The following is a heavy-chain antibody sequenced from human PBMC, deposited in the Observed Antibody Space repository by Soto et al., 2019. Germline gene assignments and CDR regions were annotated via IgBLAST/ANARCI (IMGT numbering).Heavy chain of an antibody. CDR3: TRRAAAAAVVPYGMDV. V-gene: IGHV3-73*01. Sequence: GGSLRLSCAASGFTFSGSAMHWVRQASGKGLEWVGRIRSKANSYATAYAASVKGRFTISRDDSKNTAYLQMNSLKAEDTAVYYCTRRAAAAAVVPYGMDVWGQGTTVTVSS. D-gene: IGHD6-13*01. J-gene: IGHJ6*02. CDR1: GFTFSGSA. CDR2: IRSKANSYAT.